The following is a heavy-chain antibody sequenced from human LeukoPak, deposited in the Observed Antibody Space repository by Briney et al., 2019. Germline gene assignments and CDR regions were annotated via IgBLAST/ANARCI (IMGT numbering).Heavy chain of an antibody. J-gene: IGHJ4*02. CDR3: AREGGIAARFDY. V-gene: IGHV4-30-4*08. D-gene: IGHD6-6*01. CDR1: GGSISSGAYY. CDR2: IYYSGST. Sequence: PSETPSLTCTVSGGSISSGAYYWSWIRQHPGKGLEWIGYIYYSGSTYYNPSLKSRVTISVDTSKNQFSLKLSSVTAADTAVYYCAREGGIAARFDYWGQGTLVTVSS.